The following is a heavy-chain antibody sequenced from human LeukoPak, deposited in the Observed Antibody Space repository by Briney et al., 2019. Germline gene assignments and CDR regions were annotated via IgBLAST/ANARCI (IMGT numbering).Heavy chain of an antibody. D-gene: IGHD1-26*01. CDR1: GYSFTSHY. CDR2: ISVYNDHT. V-gene: IGHV1-18*04. CDR3: ARGGRWELPRPYAFDI. J-gene: IGHJ3*02. Sequence: ASVKVSCKASGYSFTSHYMHWVRQAPGQGPEWMGWISVYNDHTNYAQKLQGRVTMTKDTSTSTAYMELRSLRSDDTAVYYCARGGRWELPRPYAFDIWGQGTMVTVSS.